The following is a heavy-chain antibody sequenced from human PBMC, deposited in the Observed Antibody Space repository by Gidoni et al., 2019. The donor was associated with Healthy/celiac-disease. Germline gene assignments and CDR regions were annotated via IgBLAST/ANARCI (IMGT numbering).Heavy chain of an antibody. J-gene: IGHJ4*02. Sequence: QVQLQQWGAGLLKPSETLSLTCAVYGGSFSGYYWSWIRQPPGKGLEWIGEINHSGSTNYNPSLKSRVTISVDTSKNQFSLKLSSVTAADTAVYYCARRRQSGYYAGTLNFDYWGQGTLVTVSS. CDR2: INHSGST. V-gene: IGHV4-34*01. CDR3: ARRRQSGYYAGTLNFDY. D-gene: IGHD3-22*01. CDR1: GGSFSGYY.